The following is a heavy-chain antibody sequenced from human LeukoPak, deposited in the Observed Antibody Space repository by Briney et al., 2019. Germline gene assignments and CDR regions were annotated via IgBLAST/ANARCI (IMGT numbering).Heavy chain of an antibody. V-gene: IGHV4-39*01. CDR1: GGSISSSSYY. CDR3: ARHENHDYGDYRGEYGMDV. J-gene: IGHJ6*02. CDR2: IYYSGST. D-gene: IGHD4-17*01. Sequence: SETLSLTCTVSGGSISSSSYYWGWIRQPPGEGLEWIGSIYYSGSTYYNPSLKSRVTISVETSKNQFSLKLSSVTAADTAVYYCARHENHDYGDYRGEYGMDVWGQGTTVTVSS.